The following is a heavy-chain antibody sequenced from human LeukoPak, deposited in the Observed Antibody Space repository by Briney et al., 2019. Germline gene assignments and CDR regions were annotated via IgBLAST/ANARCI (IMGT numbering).Heavy chain of an antibody. Sequence: GGSLRLSCAASGFTFSSYEMNWVRQAPGKGLEWVSYISSSGSTIYYADSVKGRFTISRDNSKNTLYLQMNSLRAEDTAVYYCAKVPHYYDSSGYYGFDYWGQGTLVTVSS. J-gene: IGHJ4*02. D-gene: IGHD3-22*01. CDR2: ISSSGSTI. CDR3: AKVPHYYDSSGYYGFDY. CDR1: GFTFSSYE. V-gene: IGHV3-48*03.